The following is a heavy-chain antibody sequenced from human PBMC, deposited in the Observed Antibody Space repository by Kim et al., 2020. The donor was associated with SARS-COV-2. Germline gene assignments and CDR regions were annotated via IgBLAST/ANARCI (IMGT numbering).Heavy chain of an antibody. CDR3: ARAYYDFWSGYGYFDL. V-gene: IGHV4-39*07. J-gene: IGHJ2*01. Sequence: SPRSRVTIAVDTSKNQFSLKLRSVTAADTAVYYCARAYYDFWSGYGYFDLWGRGTLVTVSS. D-gene: IGHD3-3*01.